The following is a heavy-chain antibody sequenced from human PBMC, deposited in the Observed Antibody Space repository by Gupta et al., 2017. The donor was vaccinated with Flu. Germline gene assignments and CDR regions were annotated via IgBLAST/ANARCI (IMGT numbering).Heavy chain of an antibody. CDR3: AKAITVIRGGVDY. D-gene: IGHD3-10*01. Sequence: DVRLLESGGEVVQPGGSLRLSCAASGFTFSSYAMSWVRQAPGKGLEWVSDLNGSGDDTYYADSVKGRFTIARDNSRNTVYLQRNRLRAEDTAIYYCAKAITVIRGGVDYWGQGTLVTV. CDR1: GFTFSSYA. J-gene: IGHJ4*02. V-gene: IGHV3-23*01. CDR2: LNGSGDDT.